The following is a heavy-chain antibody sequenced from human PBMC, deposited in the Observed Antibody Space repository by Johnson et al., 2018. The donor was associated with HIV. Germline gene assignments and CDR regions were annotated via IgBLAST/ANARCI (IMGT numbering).Heavy chain of an antibody. CDR1: GFTFDDYG. CDR3: AREWEAAFDI. CDR2: IYSGGST. D-gene: IGHD1-26*01. Sequence: VQLVESGGGVVRPGGSLRLSCAASGFTFDDYGMSWVRQAPGKGLEWVSVIYSGGSTYYADSVKGRFTISRDNFKNTLYLQMNSLRAEDTAVYYCAREWEAAFDIWGQGTMVTVSS. J-gene: IGHJ3*02. V-gene: IGHV3-66*01.